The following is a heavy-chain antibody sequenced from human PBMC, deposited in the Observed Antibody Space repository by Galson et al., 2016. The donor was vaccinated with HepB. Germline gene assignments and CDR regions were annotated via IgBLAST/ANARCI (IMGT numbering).Heavy chain of an antibody. CDR2: IYYSGST. D-gene: IGHD1-26*01. V-gene: IGHV4-39*01. CDR1: GGSISSSSYY. J-gene: IGHJ4*02. CDR3: ARPTWGRGSYIAY. Sequence: SETLSLTCTVSGGSISSSSYYWGWIRQPPGKGLEWIGSIYYSGSTYYNPSLKSRVTIYVDTSKNQFSLRVTSVTAADTAVYYCARPTWGRGSYIAYWGQGILVTVSS.